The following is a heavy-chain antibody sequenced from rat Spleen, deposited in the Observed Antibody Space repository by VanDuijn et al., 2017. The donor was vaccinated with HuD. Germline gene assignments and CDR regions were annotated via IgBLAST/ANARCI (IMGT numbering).Heavy chain of an antibody. J-gene: IGHJ2*01. CDR1: GFSLTAYS. CDR3: ARGRYTTDGI. CDR2: VRYNGDT. V-gene: IGHV2-8*01. D-gene: IGHD1-6*01. Sequence: QVRLTESGPGLVQPSQTLSLTCTVSGFSLTAYSVFWVRQPSGKGLEWMGRVRYNGDTSYNSALKSRLSISRDTSKSQVFLKMNSLQTEDTGTYYCARGRYTTDGIWGQGVMVTVSS.